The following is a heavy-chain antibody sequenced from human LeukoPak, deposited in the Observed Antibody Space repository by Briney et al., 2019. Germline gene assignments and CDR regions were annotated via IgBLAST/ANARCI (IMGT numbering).Heavy chain of an antibody. J-gene: IGHJ4*02. CDR2: ISDSGGST. Sequence: GGSLRLSCAAPGFTFSSYAMSWVRQAPGKGLEWVSVISDSGGSTYYADSVKGRFTVSRDNSKNTLYLQMNGLRAEDTAVYYCAKVQFSYCSGGSCYLDYWGQGTLVTVSS. V-gene: IGHV3-23*01. CDR1: GFTFSSYA. D-gene: IGHD2-15*01. CDR3: AKVQFSYCSGGSCYLDY.